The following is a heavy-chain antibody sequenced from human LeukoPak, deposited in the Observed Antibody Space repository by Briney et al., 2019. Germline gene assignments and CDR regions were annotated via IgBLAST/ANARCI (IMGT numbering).Heavy chain of an antibody. CDR3: ARRATHDAFDI. Sequence: ASVKVSCKASGGTFSSYAISWVRQAPGQGLEWMGGIIPIFCTANYAQKFQGRVTITADESTSTAYMELSSLRSEDTAVYYCARRATHDAFDIWGQGTMVTVSS. D-gene: IGHD1-26*01. CDR2: IIPIFCTA. J-gene: IGHJ3*02. CDR1: GGTFSSYA. V-gene: IGHV1-69*13.